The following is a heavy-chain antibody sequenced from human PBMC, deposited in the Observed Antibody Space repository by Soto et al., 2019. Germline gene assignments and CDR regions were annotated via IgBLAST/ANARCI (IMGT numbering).Heavy chain of an antibody. CDR2: INMDGGST. Sequence: GGSLRLSCAASGFALSSFDMDWVRQAPGKGLEWVSYINMDGGSTHYAESVKGRFTISRDNGRNSLSLQMDGLRVEDTAVYYCVRDHSGLKDFDYWGQGTLVTVSS. V-gene: IGHV3-48*03. CDR3: VRDHSGLKDFDY. J-gene: IGHJ4*02. CDR1: GFALSSFD. D-gene: IGHD1-1*01.